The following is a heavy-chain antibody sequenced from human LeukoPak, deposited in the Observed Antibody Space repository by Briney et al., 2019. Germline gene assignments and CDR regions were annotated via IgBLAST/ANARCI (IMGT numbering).Heavy chain of an antibody. V-gene: IGHV3-9*01. D-gene: IGHD6-19*01. J-gene: IGHJ1*01. Sequence: GRSLRLSCAASGFTFDDYAMHWVRQAPGKGLEGVSGISWNSGSIGYADSVKGRFTISRDNAKNSLYLQMNSLRAEDTALYYCAKDEDVNSSRRGLWLSRFGSNNLFQHWGQGTLVTVSS. CDR2: ISWNSGSI. CDR1: GFTFDDYA. CDR3: AKDEDVNSSRRGLWLSRFGSNNLFQH.